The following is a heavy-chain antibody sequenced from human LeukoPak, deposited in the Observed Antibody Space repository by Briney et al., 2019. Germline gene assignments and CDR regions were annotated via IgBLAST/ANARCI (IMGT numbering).Heavy chain of an antibody. V-gene: IGHV4-59*02. D-gene: IGHD3-16*01. CDR2: IYYSGNT. CDR1: GGSVSSYY. J-gene: IGHJ4*02. Sequence: PSETLSLTCTVSGGSVSSYYWTWIRQPPGKGLEWIGYIYYSGNTNYNPSLKSRVTISVDTSKNQFSLKLSSVTAADTAVYYCATGGERSRIIRYWGQGTRVTVSS. CDR3: ATGGERSRIIRY.